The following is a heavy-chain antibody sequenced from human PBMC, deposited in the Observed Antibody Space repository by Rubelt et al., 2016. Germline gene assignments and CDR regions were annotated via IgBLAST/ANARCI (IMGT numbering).Heavy chain of an antibody. J-gene: IGHJ4*02. CDR2: IKMDGSEK. CDR3: ARGGSRDGYYSF. D-gene: IGHD5-24*01. V-gene: IGHV3-7*01. CDR1: GFIFSTFW. Sequence: EVQLLESGGGSVQPGGSLRLSCATSGFIFSTFWMSWVRQGPGKGLEWVANIKMDGSEKYYVDSVKGRFTISRDNAKNSLYLQMDSLSVEDTAVYYCARGGSRDGYYSFWGQGTLVTVSS.